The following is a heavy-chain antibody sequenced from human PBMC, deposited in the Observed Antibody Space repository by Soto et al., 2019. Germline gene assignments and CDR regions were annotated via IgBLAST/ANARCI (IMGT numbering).Heavy chain of an antibody. J-gene: IGHJ4*02. Sequence: GGSLRLSCAFCGYIFSRYSMNWVRQAPGKGLEWVSSIGTSGSYIYDTDSVKGRFTISRDNTKDSLYLQMNSLRAEDTAIYYCARGSAFIGLDYWGQGTRSPSPQ. D-gene: IGHD1-26*01. V-gene: IGHV3-21*01. CDR1: GYIFSRYS. CDR2: IGTSGSYI. CDR3: ARGSAFIGLDY.